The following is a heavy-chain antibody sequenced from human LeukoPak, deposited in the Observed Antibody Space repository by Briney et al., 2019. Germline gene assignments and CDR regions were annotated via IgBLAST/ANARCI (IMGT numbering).Heavy chain of an antibody. CDR3: ARDGRSGLNYFVFADY. V-gene: IGHV3-7*01. CDR2: IKPDGSER. D-gene: IGHD3-10*02. J-gene: IGHJ4*02. Sequence: PGGSLRLSCAASGFTFNTSWMSWVRQAPGKGLEWVATIKPDGSERYYADSVKGRFSISRDNTKNSLYLQMNSLRAEDTAVYYCARDGRSGLNYFVFADYWGQGTLVSVCS. CDR1: GFTFNTSW.